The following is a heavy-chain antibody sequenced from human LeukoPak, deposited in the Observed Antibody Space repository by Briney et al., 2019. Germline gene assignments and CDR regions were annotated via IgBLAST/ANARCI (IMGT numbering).Heavy chain of an antibody. CDR3: ARRRDLYSGSYYPFDY. D-gene: IGHD1-26*01. CDR2: IYPGDSDA. Sequence: GGSLKISCKGSGYRFTSYWIGWVRPMPGKGLKWMGIIYPGDSDARYSPSFQGQVTISADKSISTAYLQWSSLEASDTAMYYCARRRDLYSGSYYPFDYWGQGTLVTVSS. CDR1: GYRFTSYW. J-gene: IGHJ4*02. V-gene: IGHV5-51*01.